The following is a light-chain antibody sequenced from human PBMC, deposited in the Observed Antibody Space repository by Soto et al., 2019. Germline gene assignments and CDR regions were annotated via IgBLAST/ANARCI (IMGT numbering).Light chain of an antibody. Sequence: QSVLTQPASVSGSPGQSITISCTGTSSDVGSSILVSWYQQYPGKAPKLIIYEVTRRPSGLSDRFSGSKSGNTASLTISGLQAEDEADYYCCSSAGDSAFVFGGGTKVTVL. J-gene: IGLJ2*01. V-gene: IGLV2-23*02. CDR1: SSDVGSSIL. CDR3: CSSAGDSAFV. CDR2: EVT.